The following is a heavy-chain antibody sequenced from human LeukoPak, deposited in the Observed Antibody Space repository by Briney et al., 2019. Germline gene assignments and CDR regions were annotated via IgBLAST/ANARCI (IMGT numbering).Heavy chain of an antibody. D-gene: IGHD4-11*01. CDR3: AREYDSRARFDS. CDR2: IGYGGSPI. CDR1: GDTFSGHS. V-gene: IGHV3-48*01. J-gene: IGHJ4*02. Sequence: GGSLRLSCEASGDTFSGHSVIWVRQAPGKGLEWISYIGYGGSPIHFADSVKGRFGISRDDAKNSLYLYINTLRAEDTAIYYCAREYDSRARFDSWGQGTLVTVSS.